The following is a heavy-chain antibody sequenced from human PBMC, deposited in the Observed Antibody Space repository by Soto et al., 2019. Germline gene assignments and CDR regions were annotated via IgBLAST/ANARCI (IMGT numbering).Heavy chain of an antibody. J-gene: IGHJ6*02. Sequence: ASVKVSCKVSGYTLTELSMHWVRQAPGKGLEWMGGFDPEDGETIYAQKFQGRVTMTEDTSTDTAYMELSSLRSEDTAVYYCATVGAVAARLRYYYYYYGMDVWGQGTTVTVSS. V-gene: IGHV1-24*01. D-gene: IGHD6-6*01. CDR2: FDPEDGET. CDR1: GYTLTELS. CDR3: ATVGAVAARLRYYYYYYGMDV.